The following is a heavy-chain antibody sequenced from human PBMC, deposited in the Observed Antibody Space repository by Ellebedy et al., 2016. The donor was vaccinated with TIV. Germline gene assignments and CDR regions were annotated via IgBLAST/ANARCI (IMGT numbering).Heavy chain of an antibody. V-gene: IGHV3-30-3*01. CDR3: ARDLEYSSGPEDYYYYGMDV. D-gene: IGHD6-19*01. J-gene: IGHJ6*02. Sequence: GESLKISXAASGFTFSSYAMHWVRQAPGKGLEWVAVISYDGSNKYYADSVKGRFTISRDNSKNTLYLQMNSLRAEDTAVYYCARDLEYSSGPEDYYYYGMDVWGQGTTVTVSS. CDR1: GFTFSSYA. CDR2: ISYDGSNK.